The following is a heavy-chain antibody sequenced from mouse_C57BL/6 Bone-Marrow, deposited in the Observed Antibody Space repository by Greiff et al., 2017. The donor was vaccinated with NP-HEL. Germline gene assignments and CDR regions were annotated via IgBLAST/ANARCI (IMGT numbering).Heavy chain of an antibody. V-gene: IGHV1-82*01. J-gene: IGHJ4*01. CDR1: GYEFSSSW. CDR3: AREESEGYAMDY. CDR2: IYPGDGDT. Sequence: QVQLQQSGPELVKPGASVKISCKASGYEFSSSWMNWVKQRPGKGLEWIGRIYPGDGDTNYNGKFKGKATLTADKSSSTAYMQLSSLTSEDSAVYFCAREESEGYAMDYWGQGTSVTVSS.